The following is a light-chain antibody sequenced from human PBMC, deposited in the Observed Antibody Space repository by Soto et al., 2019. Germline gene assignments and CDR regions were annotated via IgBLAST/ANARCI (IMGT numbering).Light chain of an antibody. CDR2: GAS. Sequence: EIVMTQSPATLSLSPGERAALSCRASQSINSELAWYQQKPGQPPRLLIYGASTRATGVPARFTGSESGSEFALTISGLQSEDFAVYYCHKGHNWALAFGQGMRLEI. CDR3: HKGHNWALA. J-gene: IGKJ2*01. CDR1: QSINSE. V-gene: IGKV3-15*01.